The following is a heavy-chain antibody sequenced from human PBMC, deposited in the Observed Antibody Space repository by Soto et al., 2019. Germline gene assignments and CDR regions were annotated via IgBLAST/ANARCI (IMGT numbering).Heavy chain of an antibody. D-gene: IGHD4-4*01. J-gene: IGHJ4*02. CDR3: ARVRRATVSNGGFDY. V-gene: IGHV1-2*04. CDR1: GYTFTGYY. Sequence: ASVKVSCKASGYTFTGYYMHWVRQAPGQGLEWMGWINPNSGGTNYAQKFQGWVTMTRDTSISTAYMELSRLRSDDTAVYYCARVRRATVSNGGFDYWGQGTLVTVSS. CDR2: INPNSGGT.